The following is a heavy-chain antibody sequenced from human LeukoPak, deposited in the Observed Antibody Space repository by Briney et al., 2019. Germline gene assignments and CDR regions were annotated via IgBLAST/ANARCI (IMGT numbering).Heavy chain of an antibody. CDR2: IDSFGGNT. CDR3: ARDLSYGMDV. J-gene: IGHJ6*02. CDR1: GFXFSSYW. Sequence: PGGSLRLSCAASGFXFSSYWIHWVRQAPGKGLVWVSYIDSFGGNTNYADPVRGRFTISRDNAENTLYLQMNSLRAEDTAVYFCARDLSYGMDVWGQGTTVTVSS. V-gene: IGHV3-74*01.